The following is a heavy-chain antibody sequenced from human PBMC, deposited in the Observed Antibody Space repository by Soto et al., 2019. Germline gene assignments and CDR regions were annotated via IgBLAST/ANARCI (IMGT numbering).Heavy chain of an antibody. CDR2: INPSGGST. V-gene: IGHV1-46*01. Sequence: ASVKVSCKASGYTFTSYYIHWVRQAPGQGLEWMGIINPSGGSTSYAQKFQGRVTMTRDTSTSTVYMELSSLRSEDTAVYYCARDKKAVAGPSLENSIDYWGQGTLVTVSS. CDR3: ARDKKAVAGPSLENSIDY. CDR1: GYTFTSYY. J-gene: IGHJ4*02. D-gene: IGHD6-19*01.